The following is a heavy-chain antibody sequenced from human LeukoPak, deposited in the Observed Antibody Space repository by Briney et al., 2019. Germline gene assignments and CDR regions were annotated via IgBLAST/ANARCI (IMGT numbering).Heavy chain of an antibody. D-gene: IGHD1-26*01. CDR3: AKVGPEVGAFDY. CDR2: ISSSSSYI. V-gene: IGHV3-21*01. CDR1: GFTFSSYS. J-gene: IGHJ4*02. Sequence: GGSLRLSCAASGFTFSSYSMNWVRQAPGKGLEWVSSISSSSSYIYYADSVKGRFTISRDNAKNSLYLQMNSLRAEDTAVYYCAKVGPEVGAFDYWGQGTLVTVSS.